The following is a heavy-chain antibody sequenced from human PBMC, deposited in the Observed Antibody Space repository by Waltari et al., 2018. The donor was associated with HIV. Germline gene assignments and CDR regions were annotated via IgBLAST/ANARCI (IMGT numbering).Heavy chain of an antibody. J-gene: IGHJ4*02. CDR1: GFTFSSYG. Sequence: QVQLVESGGGVVQPGRSLRLSCAASGFTFSSYGMHWVRQAPGKGLDWVCCIWFDGVNKYYADSVKGRFTISRDNSKNTLYLQMNSLRAEDTAVYYCARHPTPFTGYNSFDYWGQGTLVTVSS. CDR2: IWFDGVNK. V-gene: IGHV3-33*01. D-gene: IGHD5-12*01. CDR3: ARHPTPFTGYNSFDY.